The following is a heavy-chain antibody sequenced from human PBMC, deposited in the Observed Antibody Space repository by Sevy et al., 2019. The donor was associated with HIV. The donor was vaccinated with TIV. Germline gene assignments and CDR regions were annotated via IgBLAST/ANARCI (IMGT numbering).Heavy chain of an antibody. CDR1: GFTFGNHA. J-gene: IGHJ4*01. Sequence: GGSLRLSCAASGFTFGNHAIHWVRQAPGKGLEWVAIISFDRRNEHYADSVKGRFTISRDNSKNTVYLQMTRLRTEDTAVYYCARDRCTDGVCFRSGYFDYWGQGTLVTVSS. CDR3: ARDRCTDGVCFRSGYFDY. CDR2: ISFDRRNE. V-gene: IGHV3-30*04. D-gene: IGHD2-8*01.